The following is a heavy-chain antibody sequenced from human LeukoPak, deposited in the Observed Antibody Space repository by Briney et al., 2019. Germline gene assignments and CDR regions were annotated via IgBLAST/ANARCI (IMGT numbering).Heavy chain of an antibody. D-gene: IGHD5-18*01. CDR1: GGTFSSYA. CDR3: ARGSGYSYGPENWFDP. CDR2: IIPILGIA. V-gene: IGHV1-69*04. J-gene: IGHJ5*02. Sequence: ASVKVSCKASGGTFSSYAISWVRQAPGQGLEWMGRIIPILGIANYAQKFQGRVTITADKSTSTAYMELSSLRSEDTAVYYCARGSGYSYGPENWFDPWGQETLVTVSS.